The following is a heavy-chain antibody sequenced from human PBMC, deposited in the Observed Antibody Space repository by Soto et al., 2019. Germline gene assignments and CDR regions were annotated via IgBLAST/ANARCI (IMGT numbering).Heavy chain of an antibody. Sequence: EVQLLESGGGLVQPGGSLRLSCAASGFTFSSYAMSWVRQAPGKGLEWVSSMSGAGGSAYDADSVKGRFTISRDNSKSTLYLQMYSLRAEYTPVYYGAKGTIFGVENLYDYWGKGTLVTVSS. D-gene: IGHD3-3*01. V-gene: IGHV3-23*01. CDR2: MSGAGGSA. CDR1: GFTFSSYA. CDR3: AKGTIFGVENLYDY. J-gene: IGHJ4*02.